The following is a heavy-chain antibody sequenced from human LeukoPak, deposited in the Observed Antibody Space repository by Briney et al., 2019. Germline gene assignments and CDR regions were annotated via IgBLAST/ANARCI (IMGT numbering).Heavy chain of an antibody. Sequence: PGGSLRLSCVASGFNFRNCGMNWVRQAPGKGLEWVAAVSDDCEKTYYGDSVKGRFTVSRDNSKNTLYLQMSSLRAEDTAVYYCAGRTYYFDYWGQGTLVTVSS. V-gene: IGHV3-23*01. CDR3: AGRTYYFDY. D-gene: IGHD3-16*01. J-gene: IGHJ4*02. CDR2: VSDDCEKT. CDR1: GFNFRNCG.